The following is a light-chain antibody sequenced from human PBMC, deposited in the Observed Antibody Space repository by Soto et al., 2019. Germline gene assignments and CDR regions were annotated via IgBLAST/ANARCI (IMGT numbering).Light chain of an antibody. V-gene: IGKV1-5*01. J-gene: IGKJ1*01. Sequence: DIQMTQSPSTLSASLGDRVTITWGASQSMSSWLAWYQQKPVKAPKLLVYDASSLESGVPLRFSGSGSATEFTPTISSLQPDDFATYYCQQYNSYSQWTFGQGTKVDIK. CDR2: DAS. CDR3: QQYNSYSQWT. CDR1: QSMSSW.